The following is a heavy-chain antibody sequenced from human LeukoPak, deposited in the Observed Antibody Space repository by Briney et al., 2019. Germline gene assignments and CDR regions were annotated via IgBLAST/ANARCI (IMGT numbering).Heavy chain of an antibody. CDR1: GFTVNAYA. J-gene: IGHJ4*02. CDR2: ISNDSAT. CDR3: AKRHRTVPGDYYDY. V-gene: IGHV3-23*05. D-gene: IGHD6-19*01. Sequence: GGSLRLSCAASGFTVNAYAMTWVRQAPGKGQEWVSSISNDSATYYADSVKGRFTISRDNSKNTVYLQVNNLRADDTAVYFCAKRHRTVPGDYYDYWGQGTLVTVSS.